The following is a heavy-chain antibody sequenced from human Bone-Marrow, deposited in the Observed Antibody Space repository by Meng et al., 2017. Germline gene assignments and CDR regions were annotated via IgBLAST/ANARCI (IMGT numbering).Heavy chain of an antibody. CDR1: GFTFSSYA. J-gene: IGHJ4*02. V-gene: IGHV3-30*04. Sequence: SCAASGFTFSSYAMHWVRQAPGKGLEWVAVISYDGSNKYYADSVKGRFTISRDNSKNTLYLQMNSLRAEDTAVYYCAREVGDGYNFEGWGQGTLGTVSS. CDR2: ISYDGSNK. CDR3: AREVGDGYNFEG. D-gene: IGHD5-24*01.